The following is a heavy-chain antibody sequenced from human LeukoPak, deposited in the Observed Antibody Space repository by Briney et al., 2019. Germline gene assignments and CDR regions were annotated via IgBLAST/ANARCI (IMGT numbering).Heavy chain of an antibody. V-gene: IGHV4-30-2*01. Sequence: SETLSLTCTVSGGSISSGGYSWSWIRQPPGKGLEWIGYIYHSGSTYYNPSLKSRVTISVDRSKNQFSLKLSSVTAADTAVYYCARVVYSYDSHYFDYWGQGTLVTVSS. CDR1: GGSISSGGYS. CDR3: ARVVYSYDSHYFDY. CDR2: IYHSGST. D-gene: IGHD5-18*01. J-gene: IGHJ4*02.